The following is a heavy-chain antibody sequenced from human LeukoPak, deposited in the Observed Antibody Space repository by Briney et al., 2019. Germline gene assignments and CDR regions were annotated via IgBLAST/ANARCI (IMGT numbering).Heavy chain of an antibody. Sequence: GGSLRLSCAASGFTFSSYEMNWVRQTPGKGLEWVSYIRSSGITVYYADSVKGRFTMSRDNAKNSLFLQMNSLRAEDTAVYYCAELGITMIGGVWGKGTTVTVSS. CDR2: IRSSGITV. D-gene: IGHD3-10*02. CDR3: AELGITMIGGV. CDR1: GFTFSSYE. J-gene: IGHJ6*04. V-gene: IGHV3-48*03.